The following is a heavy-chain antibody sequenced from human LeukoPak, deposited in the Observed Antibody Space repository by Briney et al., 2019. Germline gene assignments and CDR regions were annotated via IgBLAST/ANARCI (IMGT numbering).Heavy chain of an antibody. Sequence: GGSLRLSCAASGFTFSSYGMHWVRQAPGKGLEWVAVISYDGSNKYYADSVKGRFTISRDNSKNTLYLQMNSLRAEDTAIYYCVKDRPCDICMPMDAWGQGTTVIVSS. CDR2: ISYDGSNK. V-gene: IGHV3-30*18. J-gene: IGHJ6*02. CDR1: GFTFSSYG. CDR3: VKDRPCDICMPMDA. D-gene: IGHD2-15*01.